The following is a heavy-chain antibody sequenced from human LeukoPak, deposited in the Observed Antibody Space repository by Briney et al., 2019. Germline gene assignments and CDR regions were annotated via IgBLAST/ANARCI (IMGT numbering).Heavy chain of an antibody. Sequence: GGSLRLSCAASGFTFSDYYMSWVRQAPGKGLEWVSYISSSSSYTNYAVSVKGRFTISRDNAKNSLYLQMNSLRAEDTAVYYCARDPRGYNGYDYDWFYPWGQGTLVTVSS. CDR3: ARDPRGYNGYDYDWFYP. J-gene: IGHJ5*02. CDR1: GFTFSDYY. V-gene: IGHV3-11*05. CDR2: ISSSSSYT. D-gene: IGHD5-12*01.